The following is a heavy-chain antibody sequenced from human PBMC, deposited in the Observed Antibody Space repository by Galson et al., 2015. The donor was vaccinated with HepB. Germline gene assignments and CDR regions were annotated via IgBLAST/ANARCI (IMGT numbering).Heavy chain of an antibody. V-gene: IGHV3-21*01. D-gene: IGHD1-14*01. J-gene: IGHJ5*02. Sequence: SLRLSCAASGFTFSSYSMNWVRQAPGKGLEWVSSISSSSSYIYYADSVKGRFTISRDNAKNSLYLQMNSLRAEDTAAYYCARDGLRGFRNNWFGPWGQGTLVTVSS. CDR2: ISSSSSYI. CDR1: GFTFSSYS. CDR3: ARDGLRGFRNNWFGP.